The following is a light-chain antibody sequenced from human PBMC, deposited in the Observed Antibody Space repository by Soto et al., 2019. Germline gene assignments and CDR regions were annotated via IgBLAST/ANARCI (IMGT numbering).Light chain of an antibody. CDR1: QSFRGL. V-gene: IGKV3-11*01. Sequence: EVVLTQSPVTLSLSPGESATLSCRASQSFRGLLAWYQQKPGQAPRLLIYDAYNRATGIPPRFSGSGSGTDFTLTISSLEPEDFAVYYCQQRHMWPITFGQGTRLEIK. J-gene: IGKJ5*01. CDR2: DAY. CDR3: QQRHMWPIT.